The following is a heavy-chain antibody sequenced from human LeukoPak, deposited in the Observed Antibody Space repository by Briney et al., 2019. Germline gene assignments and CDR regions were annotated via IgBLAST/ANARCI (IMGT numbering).Heavy chain of an antibody. Sequence: KPSETLSLTCAVYGGSFSGYYWSWIRQPPGKGLEWIGEINHSGSTNYSPSLKSRVTISVDTSKNQFSLKLSSVTAADTAVYYCARTQRRYGSGSSYGMDVWGQGTTVTVSS. CDR1: GGSFSGYY. J-gene: IGHJ6*02. CDR3: ARTQRRYGSGSSYGMDV. V-gene: IGHV4-34*01. D-gene: IGHD3-10*01. CDR2: INHSGST.